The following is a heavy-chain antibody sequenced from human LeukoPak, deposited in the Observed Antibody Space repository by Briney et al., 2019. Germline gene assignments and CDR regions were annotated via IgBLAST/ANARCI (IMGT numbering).Heavy chain of an antibody. Sequence: ASVKVSCKASGYTFTRYYMHWVRQAPGQGLEWMGRINPNSGGTNYAQKFQGRVTMTRDTSISTAYMELSRLRSDDTAVYYCARDKKVVAAATGRINMDYYYYMDVWGKGTTVTVSS. V-gene: IGHV1-2*06. D-gene: IGHD2-15*01. CDR1: GYTFTRYY. CDR3: ARDKKVVAAATGRINMDYYYYMDV. CDR2: INPNSGGT. J-gene: IGHJ6*03.